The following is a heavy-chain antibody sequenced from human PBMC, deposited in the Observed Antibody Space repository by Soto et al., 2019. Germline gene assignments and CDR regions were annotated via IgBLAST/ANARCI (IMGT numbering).Heavy chain of an antibody. CDR1: GGTFSSYA. V-gene: IGHV1-69*13. CDR2: IIPIFGTA. Sequence: GPSVKVSCKASGGTFSSYATSWVRQPPGQGLEWMGGIIPIFGTANYAQKFQGRVTITADESTSTAYMELSSLRSEDTAAYYCARVGDIVVVPAAIGGDYYYYGMDVWGQGTTVTVSS. J-gene: IGHJ6*02. CDR3: ARVGDIVVVPAAIGGDYYYYGMDV. D-gene: IGHD2-2*02.